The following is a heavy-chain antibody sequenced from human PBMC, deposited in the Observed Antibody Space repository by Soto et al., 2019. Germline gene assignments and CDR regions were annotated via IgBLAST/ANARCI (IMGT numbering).Heavy chain of an antibody. D-gene: IGHD1-26*01. V-gene: IGHV1-69*02. Sequence: QVQLVQSGAEVKKPGSSVKVSCKASGGTFSSYTISWVRQAPGQGLEWMGRIIPILGIANYAQKFQGRVTITADKSTSTAYMELSSLRSEDTAVYYCASEGQGATTVAGMDVWGQGTTVTVSS. CDR3: ASEGQGATTVAGMDV. J-gene: IGHJ6*02. CDR1: GGTFSSYT. CDR2: IIPILGIA.